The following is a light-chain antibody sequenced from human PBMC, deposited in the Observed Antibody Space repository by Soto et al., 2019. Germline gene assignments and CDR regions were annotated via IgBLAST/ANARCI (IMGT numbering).Light chain of an antibody. CDR3: QQYYGTPWT. V-gene: IGKV4-1*01. CDR1: QSALYSPNNNNY. Sequence: DIVMTQSPDSLAVSLGERATINCKSSQSALYSPNNNNYLAWFQQKPGQPPKLLIYWASTRDSGVPDRFSGSGSGTDFTLTISSLQAEDVAVYYCQQYYGTPWTFGQGTKVEIK. CDR2: WAS. J-gene: IGKJ1*01.